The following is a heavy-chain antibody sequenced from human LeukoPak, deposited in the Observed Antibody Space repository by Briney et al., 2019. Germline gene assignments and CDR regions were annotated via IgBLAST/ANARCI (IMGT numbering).Heavy chain of an antibody. J-gene: IGHJ5*02. D-gene: IGHD3-16*02. CDR1: GYTFTGYY. CDR2: INPNSGST. Sequence: ASVKVSCKASGYTFTGYYMHWVRQAPGQGLEWMGWINPNSGSTNYAQKFQGRVTMTRDTSISTAYMELSRLRSDDTAVYYCARGVEELSQNWFDPWGQGTLVTVSS. CDR3: ARGVEELSQNWFDP. V-gene: IGHV1-2*02.